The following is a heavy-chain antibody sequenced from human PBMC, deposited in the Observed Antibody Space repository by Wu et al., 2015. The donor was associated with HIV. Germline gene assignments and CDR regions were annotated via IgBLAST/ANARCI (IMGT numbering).Heavy chain of an antibody. J-gene: IGHJ3*02. D-gene: IGHD1/OR15-1a*01. V-gene: IGHV1-46*03. CDR2: INPGGVRV. CDR1: GYTFTSNY. CDR3: ATRIGNMEAFNI. Sequence: QVHLVQSGAEVKKPGASVKVSCKTSGYTFTSNYIHWVRQAPGQGLEWMGVINPGGVRVSYAQKFQGRVTMTSDTSTSTVHMALSRLRSEDTAMYYCATRIGNMEAFNIWGQGTMVIVSS.